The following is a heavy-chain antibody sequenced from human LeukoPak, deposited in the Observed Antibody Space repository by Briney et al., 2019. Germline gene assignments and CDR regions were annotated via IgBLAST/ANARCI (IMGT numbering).Heavy chain of an antibody. CDR1: GGSISSSSYY. CDR2: IYYSGST. Sequence: PSETLSLTCTVSGGSISSSSYYWGWIRQPPGRGLEWIGSIYYSGSTYYNPSLKSRVTMSVDTSKNQFSLKLSSVTAADTAVYYCARLNWNYYYYYYMDVWGKGTTVTVSS. J-gene: IGHJ6*03. V-gene: IGHV4-39*01. CDR3: ARLNWNYYYYYYMDV. D-gene: IGHD1-1*01.